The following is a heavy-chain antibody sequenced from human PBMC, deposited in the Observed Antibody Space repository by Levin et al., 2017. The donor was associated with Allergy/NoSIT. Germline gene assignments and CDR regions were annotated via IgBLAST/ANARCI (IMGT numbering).Heavy chain of an antibody. CDR3: AREWDYDGSYKHWFGMDV. CDR1: GFSISAYS. D-gene: IGHD3-22*01. CDR2: IAVGGTTI. J-gene: IGHJ6*02. Sequence: GESLKISCAASGFSISAYSVNWVRQAPGKGLEWISYIAVGGTTILHADSVKGRFTISTDNAKNSLNLQMNSLRDDDTATYYCAREWDYDGSYKHWFGMDVWGQGTTVIVAS. V-gene: IGHV3-48*02.